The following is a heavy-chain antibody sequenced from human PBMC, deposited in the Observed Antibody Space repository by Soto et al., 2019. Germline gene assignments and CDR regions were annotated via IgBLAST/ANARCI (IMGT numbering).Heavy chain of an antibody. D-gene: IGHD3-22*01. Sequence: QEQLVQSGAEVKKSGSSVKVSCKDTGGLFSSYAVSWVRQAPGQGLEWMGGIIPVFDTVYYAQKFQGRVTITADESTNAAYMELSGLRSEDMAMYYCAGGGSGYVWFNEFWGQGALVTVSS. J-gene: IGHJ4*02. CDR1: GGLFSSYA. CDR2: IIPVFDTV. V-gene: IGHV1-69*01. CDR3: AGGGSGYVWFNEF.